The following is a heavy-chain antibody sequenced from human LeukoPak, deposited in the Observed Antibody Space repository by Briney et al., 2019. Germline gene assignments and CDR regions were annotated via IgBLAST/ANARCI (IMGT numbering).Heavy chain of an antibody. CDR3: ARDPRGFGVGGGYFDY. CDR2: MYYSGSS. V-gene: IGHV4-59*02. J-gene: IGHJ4*02. Sequence: PSETLSLTCTVSGDSVSSYYWNWIRQPPRKGLEWIGFMYYSGSSNYNPSLKSRVTISVDTSKNQFSLKLSSVPAADTAVYYCARDPRGFGVGGGYFDYWGQGILVTVSS. D-gene: IGHD3-3*01. CDR1: GDSVSSYY.